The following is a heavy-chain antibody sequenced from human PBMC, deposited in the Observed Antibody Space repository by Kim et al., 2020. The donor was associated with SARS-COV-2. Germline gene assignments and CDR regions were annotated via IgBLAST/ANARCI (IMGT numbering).Heavy chain of an antibody. CDR3: ARGGGFHSGWAFDY. V-gene: IGHV6-1*01. D-gene: IGHD6-19*01. J-gene: IGHJ4*02. Sequence: SQTLSLTCAISGDSVSNNSATWNLIRQSASRGLEWLGRTFYRSEWYSEFAPSVKSRITINADTSKNQLSLQLSSATPEDTAIYYCARGGGFHSGWAFDYWGQGTLVSVSS. CDR2: TFYRSEWYS. CDR1: GDSVSNNSAT.